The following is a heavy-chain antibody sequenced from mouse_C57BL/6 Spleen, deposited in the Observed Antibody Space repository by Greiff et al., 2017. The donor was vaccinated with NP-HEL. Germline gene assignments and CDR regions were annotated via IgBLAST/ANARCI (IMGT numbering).Heavy chain of an antibody. J-gene: IGHJ4*01. CDR2: IYPGDGDT. CDR1: GYAFSSSW. CDR3: ARRSYDYDRGTYAMDY. V-gene: IGHV1-82*01. D-gene: IGHD2-4*01. Sequence: VQLQQSGPELVKPGASVKISCKASGYAFSSSWMNWVKQRPGKGLEWIGRIYPGDGDTNYNGKFKGKATLTADKSSSTAYMQLSSLTSEDSAVYFCARRSYDYDRGTYAMDYWGQGTSVTVSS.